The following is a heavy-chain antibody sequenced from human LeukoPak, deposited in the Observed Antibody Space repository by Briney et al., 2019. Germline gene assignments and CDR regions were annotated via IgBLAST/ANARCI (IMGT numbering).Heavy chain of an antibody. CDR1: GGSFSDYY. D-gene: IGHD6-13*01. CDR3: AAEGSSSWYNWFDP. Sequence: PSETLSLTCAVSGGSFSDYYWSWIRQPPGKGLEWIGEISHGGRTHYNPSLKSRASISVDTSKQQFALKVASVTAADTAVYYCAAEGSSSWYNWFDPWGQGTLVTVSS. V-gene: IGHV4-34*01. CDR2: ISHGGRT. J-gene: IGHJ5*02.